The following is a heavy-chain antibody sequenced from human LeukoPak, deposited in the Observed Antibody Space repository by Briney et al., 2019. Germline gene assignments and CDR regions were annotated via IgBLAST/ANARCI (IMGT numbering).Heavy chain of an antibody. CDR3: AREDYGGSYFDY. CDR1: GGTFSSYT. D-gene: IGHD4-23*01. CDR2: IIPILGIA. Sequence: ASVKVSCKASGGTFSSYTISWVRQAPGQGLEWMGRIIPILGIANYAQKFQGRVTITANKSTSTAYMELSSLRSEDTAVYYCAREDYGGSYFDYWGQGTLVTVSS. J-gene: IGHJ4*02. V-gene: IGHV1-69*04.